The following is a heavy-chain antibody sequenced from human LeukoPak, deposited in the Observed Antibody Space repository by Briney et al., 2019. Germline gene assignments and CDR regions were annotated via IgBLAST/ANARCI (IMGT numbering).Heavy chain of an antibody. Sequence: GASVKVSCKASGGSFSSYAYNWVRQAPGQGLGWMGGIIPIFGKTNYAQKFQGRVTISADDSRSTAYMELSSLTFEDTAVYYCARGYSSSWYSFYYYYMDVWGKGTTVTISS. D-gene: IGHD6-13*01. CDR1: GGSFSSYA. V-gene: IGHV1-69*13. J-gene: IGHJ6*03. CDR3: ARGYSSSWYSFYYYYMDV. CDR2: IIPIFGKT.